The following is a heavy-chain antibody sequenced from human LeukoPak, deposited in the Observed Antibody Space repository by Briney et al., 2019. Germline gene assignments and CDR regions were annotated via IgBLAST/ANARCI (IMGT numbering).Heavy chain of an antibody. D-gene: IGHD2-2*01. CDR1: GYIFPDYY. Sequence: ASVKVSCKGSGYIFPDYYIYWVRQAPGQGLEWMGRINPNSGGTNYAQKFQGRVTMTRDTSISTVYMELSRLRSDGTAVYYCARDGGYCSSGTICYSRAEYYYYGMDVWGQGTTVTVSS. J-gene: IGHJ6*02. CDR2: INPNSGGT. CDR3: ARDGGYCSSGTICYSRAEYYYYGMDV. V-gene: IGHV1-2*06.